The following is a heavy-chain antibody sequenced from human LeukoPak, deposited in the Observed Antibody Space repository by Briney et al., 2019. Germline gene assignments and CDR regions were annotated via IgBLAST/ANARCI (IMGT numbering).Heavy chain of an antibody. CDR1: GFAFYDYA. D-gene: IGHD1-26*01. CDR2: ISWNSGYI. J-gene: IGHJ4*02. Sequence: GGSLRLSCAASGFAFYDYAMHWVRQGPEKGLEWVAGISWNSGYIDYGDSMRGRFTISRDNAKNSLYLQMNGLRVEDTALYYCARSRGCTTTSCFTAFDQWGQGTLVTVSS. CDR3: ARSRGCTTTSCFTAFDQ. V-gene: IGHV3-9*01.